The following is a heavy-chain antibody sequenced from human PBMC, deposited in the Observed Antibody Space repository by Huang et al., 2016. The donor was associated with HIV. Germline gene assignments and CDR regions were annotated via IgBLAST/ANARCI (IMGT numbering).Heavy chain of an antibody. Sequence: EVHLVESGGDLVQPGGSLRLSCVASGFNFSDYWMVWVRQAPGKGMEWGANIKQDGSEKNYVDSVKGRFTISSDNAKNSVYLQLTSLRAEDTAVYYCARGGIYYDVLTGRHYYYNGLDVWGQGTTVTVSS. CDR3: ARGGIYYDVLTGRHYYYNGLDV. CDR1: GFNFSDYW. J-gene: IGHJ6*02. D-gene: IGHD3-9*01. CDR2: IKQDGSEK. V-gene: IGHV3-7*01.